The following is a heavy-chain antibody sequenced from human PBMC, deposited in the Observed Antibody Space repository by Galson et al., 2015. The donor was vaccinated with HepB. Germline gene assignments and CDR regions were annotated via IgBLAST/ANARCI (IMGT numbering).Heavy chain of an antibody. CDR2: INSDGSST. J-gene: IGHJ6*03. D-gene: IGHD4-23*01. CDR1: GFTFSSYW. V-gene: IGHV3-74*01. CDR3: ARGVRHYYYYMDV. Sequence: SLRLSCAASGFTFSSYWMHWVRQAPGKGLVWVSRINSDGSSTSYADSVKGRFTISRDNAKNTLYLQMNSLRAEDTAVYYCARGVRHYYYYMDVWGKGTTVTVSS.